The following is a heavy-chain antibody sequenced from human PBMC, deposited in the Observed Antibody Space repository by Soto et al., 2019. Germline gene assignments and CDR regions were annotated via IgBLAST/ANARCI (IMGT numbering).Heavy chain of an antibody. Sequence: QVQLVQSGAEVKKPGSSVKVSCEASGGTFSSYAISWVRQAPGQGLEWMGGIIPIFGTANYAQKFQGRVTITADESTSTAYMELSSMRSEDTAVYYCAIGGYCSGGSCYSGVDYFDYWGQGTLVTVSS. CDR2: IIPIFGTA. CDR1: GGTFSSYA. CDR3: AIGGYCSGGSCYSGVDYFDY. J-gene: IGHJ4*02. V-gene: IGHV1-69*12. D-gene: IGHD2-15*01.